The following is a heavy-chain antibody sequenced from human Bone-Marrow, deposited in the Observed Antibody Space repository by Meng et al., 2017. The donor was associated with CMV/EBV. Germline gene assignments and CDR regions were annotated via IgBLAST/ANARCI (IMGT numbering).Heavy chain of an antibody. D-gene: IGHD3/OR15-3a*01. V-gene: IGHV3-43*01. CDR1: GFTFDDSN. J-gene: IGHJ4*02. CDR2: ITWDGGSR. Sequence: GGSLRLSCAASGFTFDDSNMHWVRQPPGKGLEWVSFITWDGGSRNYADSAKGRFTISRDNSKNSLFLQMNSLRADDTALYYCVKGGNDFWGWGQGTLVTVSS. CDR3: VKGGNDFWG.